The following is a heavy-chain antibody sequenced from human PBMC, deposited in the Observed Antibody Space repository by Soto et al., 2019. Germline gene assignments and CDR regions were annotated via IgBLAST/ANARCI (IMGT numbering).Heavy chain of an antibody. J-gene: IGHJ6*02. Sequence: SETLSLTCTVSGGSISSYCWSWIRQPPGKGLEWIGYIYYSGSTNYNPSLKSRVTISVDTSKNQFSLKLSSVTAADTAVYYCARTGGYSSSWYDYYYGMDVWGQGTTVTVSS. V-gene: IGHV4-59*01. CDR3: ARTGGYSSSWYDYYYGMDV. D-gene: IGHD6-13*01. CDR1: GGSISSYC. CDR2: IYYSGST.